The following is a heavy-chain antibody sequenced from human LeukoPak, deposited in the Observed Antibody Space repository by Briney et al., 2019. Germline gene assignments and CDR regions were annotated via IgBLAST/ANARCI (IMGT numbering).Heavy chain of an antibody. CDR1: GGSISSSNYY. CDR3: ARQGSSSSNPVDY. Sequence: PSETLSLTCTVSGGSISSSNYYWGWIRQPPGKGLEWIGSIYYSGSTYYNPSLKSRVTISVDTSKNQFSLKLSSVTAADTAVYYCARQGSSSSNPVDYWGQGTLVTVSS. V-gene: IGHV4-39*01. J-gene: IGHJ4*02. CDR2: IYYSGST. D-gene: IGHD6-13*01.